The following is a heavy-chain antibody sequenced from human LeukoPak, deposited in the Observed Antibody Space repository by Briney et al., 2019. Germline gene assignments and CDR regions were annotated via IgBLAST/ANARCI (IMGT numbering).Heavy chain of an antibody. CDR3: ARDGGYCSSTNCYLGV. V-gene: IGHV3-21*01. CDR2: ISSSSSYI. D-gene: IGHD2-2*01. CDR1: GFTFSSYS. J-gene: IGHJ3*01. Sequence: GGSLRLSCAASGFTFSSYSMNWVRQAPGKGLEWVSSISSSSSYIYYADSVKGRFTVSRDNAKNSLYLQMNSLRAEDTAVYYCARDGGYCSSTNCYLGVWGQGTMVTVSS.